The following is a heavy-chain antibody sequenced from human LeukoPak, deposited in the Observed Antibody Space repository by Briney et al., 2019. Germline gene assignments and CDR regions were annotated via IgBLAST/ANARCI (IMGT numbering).Heavy chain of an antibody. CDR2: VSTYSDKT. V-gene: IGHV1-18*01. CDR3: TRDWMTAMKINCFDP. CDR1: GYTFASYG. Sequence: ASVKGSCKASGYTFASYGISWVRQAPGQGLEWVGWVSTYSDKTNSAQKFQGRVTMTRDTSTTTAFMELRSLTSDDTAVYYCTRDWMTAMKINCFDPWGQGTLVTVYS. D-gene: IGHD2-21*02. J-gene: IGHJ5*02.